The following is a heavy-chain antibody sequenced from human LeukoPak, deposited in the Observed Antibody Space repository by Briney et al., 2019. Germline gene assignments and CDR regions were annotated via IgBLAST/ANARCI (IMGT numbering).Heavy chain of an antibody. V-gene: IGHV4-4*07. D-gene: IGHD3-16*01. CDR3: ARGARGDNYYYYYMDV. CDR1: GGSISSYY. J-gene: IGHJ6*03. Sequence: SETLSLTCTVSGGSISSYYWSWIRQPAGKGLEWIGRIYTSGSTNYNPSLKSRVTMSVDTSKNQFFLKLSSVTAADTAVYYCARGARGDNYYYYYMDVWGKGTTVTVSS. CDR2: IYTSGST.